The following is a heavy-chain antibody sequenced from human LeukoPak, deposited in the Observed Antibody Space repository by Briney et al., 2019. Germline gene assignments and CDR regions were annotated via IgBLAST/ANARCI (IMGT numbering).Heavy chain of an antibody. CDR3: AKDYCGGDCYSGWYFDL. CDR2: ISYNSDTI. Sequence: PGGSLRLSCAASGFTFDGYAMHWVRQAPGKGLKWVSGISYNSDTIAYADSVKGRFTISRDDAKNSLYLQMNSLRAEDTALYYCAKDYCGGDCYSGWYFDLWGRGTLVTVSS. CDR1: GFTFDGYA. J-gene: IGHJ2*01. D-gene: IGHD2-21*02. V-gene: IGHV3-9*01.